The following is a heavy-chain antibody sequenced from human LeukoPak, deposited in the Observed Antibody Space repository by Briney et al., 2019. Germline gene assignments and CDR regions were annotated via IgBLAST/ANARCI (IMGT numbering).Heavy chain of an antibody. Sequence: GGSLRLSCAASGFTFSSYAMSWVRQAPGKGLEWVSAISGSGGSTYYADSVKGRFTISRDNSKNTLYLQMNSLRAEDTAVYYCAKFQRYDFWSGYNNWFDHWGQGTLVTVSS. V-gene: IGHV3-23*01. CDR1: GFTFSSYA. D-gene: IGHD3-3*01. CDR3: AKFQRYDFWSGYNNWFDH. J-gene: IGHJ5*02. CDR2: ISGSGGST.